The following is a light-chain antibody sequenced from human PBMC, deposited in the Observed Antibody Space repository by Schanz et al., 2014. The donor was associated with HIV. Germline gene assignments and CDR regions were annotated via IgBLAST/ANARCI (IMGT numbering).Light chain of an antibody. V-gene: IGKV1-5*03. CDR1: QSISHW. CDR2: KAS. Sequence: DIQMTQSPSTLSASVGDRVTIACRASQSISHWLAWYQVKPGKAPKNLIYKASSLETGVPSRFSGSGSGTEFPLTISSLQPDDFAIYYCQQYDTYPITFGGGTKVEIK. J-gene: IGKJ4*01. CDR3: QQYDTYPIT.